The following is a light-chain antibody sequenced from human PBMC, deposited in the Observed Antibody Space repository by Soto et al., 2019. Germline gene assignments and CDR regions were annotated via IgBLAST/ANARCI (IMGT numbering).Light chain of an antibody. CDR1: SSDVGSYNL. J-gene: IGLJ2*01. CDR2: EGS. CDR3: CSYAGSSTLV. V-gene: IGLV2-23*01. Sequence: QSVLTQPASVSGSPGQSITISCTGTSSDVGSYNLVSWYQQHPGKAPKLMIYEGSKRPSGVSNRFSGSKSGNTASLTIPGLQAEDEADYYCCSYAGSSTLVFGGGTTVTVL.